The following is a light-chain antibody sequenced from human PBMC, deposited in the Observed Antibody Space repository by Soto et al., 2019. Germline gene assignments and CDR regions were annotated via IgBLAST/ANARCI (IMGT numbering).Light chain of an antibody. CDR1: QGIRVD. CDR2: AAS. V-gene: IGKV1-6*01. Sequence: AIPMTQSPPSLSASVGDRVIITCRASQGIRVDVGWLQQRPGQAPNLLIYAASTLHTGVPSTVTGSGSGTDFSLTITALQPADVATYFCLQDYDFPYTFGQGTKLEI. J-gene: IGKJ2*01. CDR3: LQDYDFPYT.